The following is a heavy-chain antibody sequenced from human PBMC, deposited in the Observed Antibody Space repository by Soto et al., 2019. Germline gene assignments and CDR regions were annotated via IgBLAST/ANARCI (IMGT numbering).Heavy chain of an antibody. CDR2: LNAGNGNT. Sequence: GASVQFSCKAAGYTVTRYAMLLARQAPGQSVEWLGWLNAGNGNTKYSQKFRCRVTLTRATSASTAHMGLRRMTAEHSAVYYCPRGDIVVGPAYYYYGMDLWGQGTTVNVFS. D-gene: IGHD2-2*01. V-gene: IGHV1-3*01. CDR3: PRGDIVVGPAYYYYGMDL. CDR1: GYTVTRYA. J-gene: IGHJ6*02.